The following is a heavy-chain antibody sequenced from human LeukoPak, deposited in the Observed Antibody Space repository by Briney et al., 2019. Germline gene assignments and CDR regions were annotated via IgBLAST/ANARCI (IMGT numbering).Heavy chain of an antibody. Sequence: PSETLSLTCTVSGYSISSGYYWGWIRQPPGKGLEWIGSIYHSGSTYYNPSLKSRVTISVDTTKNQFSLKLSSVTAADTAVYYCARVLLKTGYFDYWGQGTLVTVSS. D-gene: IGHD2/OR15-2a*01. CDR1: GYSISSGYY. V-gene: IGHV4-38-2*02. J-gene: IGHJ4*02. CDR3: ARVLLKTGYFDY. CDR2: IYHSGST.